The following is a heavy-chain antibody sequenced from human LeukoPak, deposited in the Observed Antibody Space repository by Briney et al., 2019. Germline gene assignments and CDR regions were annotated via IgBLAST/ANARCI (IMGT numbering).Heavy chain of an antibody. D-gene: IGHD3-9*01. CDR3: ARVDILTGYSSDY. CDR2: IYHSGNT. J-gene: IGHJ4*02. V-gene: IGHV4-38-2*01. Sequence: SETLSLTCAVSGYSISSGFYWGWIRQPPGKGLEWIGSIYHSGNTYYNPSLKSRVTISVDTSKNQFSLKLSSVTAADTAVYYCARVDILTGYSSDYWGQGTLVTVSS. CDR1: GYSISSGFY.